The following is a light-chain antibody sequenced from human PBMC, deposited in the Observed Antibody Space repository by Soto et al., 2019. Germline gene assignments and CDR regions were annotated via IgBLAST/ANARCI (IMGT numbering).Light chain of an antibody. J-gene: IGLJ1*01. Sequence: QSALTQPPSASGSPGQSVTISCTGTSADVGGYNYVSWYQQRPGKAPKLMIYEVSKRPSGVPDRFSGSKSGNTASLTVSGLQAEDEADYYCSSYAGSNNLGVFGTGTELTVL. CDR3: SSYAGSNNLGV. CDR2: EVS. V-gene: IGLV2-8*01. CDR1: SADVGGYNY.